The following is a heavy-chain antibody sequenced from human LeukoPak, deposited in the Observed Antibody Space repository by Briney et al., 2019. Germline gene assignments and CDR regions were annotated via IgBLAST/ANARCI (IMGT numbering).Heavy chain of an antibody. V-gene: IGHV1-2*02. CDR1: GCTFTGYY. CDR2: INPNSGDT. Sequence: ASVKVSCKASGCTFTGYYIHWVRQAPGQGLEWMGWINPNSGDTNFAQKFEGRVTMTRDTSITTVYMELSRLPSDGTAVYYCARGACDGGKCYDYWGQGTLVTVSS. J-gene: IGHJ4*02. CDR3: ARGACDGGKCYDY. D-gene: IGHD2-15*01.